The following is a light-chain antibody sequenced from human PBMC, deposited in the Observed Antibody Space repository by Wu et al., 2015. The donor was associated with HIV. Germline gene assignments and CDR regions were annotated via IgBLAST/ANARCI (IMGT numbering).Light chain of an antibody. CDR1: QSVSSY. CDR3: QQYGSPPMFS. J-gene: IGKJ2*03. V-gene: IGKV3-20*01. Sequence: EIVLTQSPATLSLSPGERATLSCRASQSVSSYLAWYQQRPGQTPSILIYGASTRATGTPDRFSGSGSGTDFTLTISRLESEDSAVYYCQQYGSPPMFSFGQGTRLEIK. CDR2: GAS.